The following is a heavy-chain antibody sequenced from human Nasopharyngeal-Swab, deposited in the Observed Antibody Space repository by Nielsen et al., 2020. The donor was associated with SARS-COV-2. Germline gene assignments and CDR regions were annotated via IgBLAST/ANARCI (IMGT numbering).Heavy chain of an antibody. Sequence: GESLKISCAASGFTFSSYAMHWVRQAPGKGLEWVAVISYDGSNKYYADSVKGRFTISRDNSKNTLYLQMNSLRAEGTGVYYCARDRIGVGMDVWGQGTTVTVSS. J-gene: IGHJ6*02. V-gene: IGHV3-30-3*01. CDR1: GFTFSSYA. CDR3: ARDRIGVGMDV. D-gene: IGHD2-15*01. CDR2: ISYDGSNK.